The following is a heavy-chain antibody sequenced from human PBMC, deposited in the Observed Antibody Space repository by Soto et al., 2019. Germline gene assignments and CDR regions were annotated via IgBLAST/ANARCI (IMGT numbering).Heavy chain of an antibody. CDR2: ISSSSSTI. Sequence: GGSLRLSCAASGFTFSSYSMNWVRQAPGKGLEWVSYISSSSSTIYYADSVKGRFTISRDNAKNSLYLQMNSLRDEDTAVYYCARGPYCSGGSCLPSAAYWGQGTLVTVS. J-gene: IGHJ4*02. D-gene: IGHD2-15*01. CDR1: GFTFSSYS. V-gene: IGHV3-48*02. CDR3: ARGPYCSGGSCLPSAAY.